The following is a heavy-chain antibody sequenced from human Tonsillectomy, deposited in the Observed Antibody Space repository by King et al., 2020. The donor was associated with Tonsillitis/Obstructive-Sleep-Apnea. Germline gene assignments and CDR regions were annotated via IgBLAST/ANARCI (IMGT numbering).Heavy chain of an antibody. V-gene: IGHV5-51*01. CDR1: GYSFTGYW. D-gene: IGHD4-17*01. CDR2: IYPGDSDT. Sequence: VQLVESGAEVKKPGESLKISCKGSGYSFTGYWIGWVRQMPGKGLEWMGIIYPGDSDTRYTPSFQGQVTISADKSIRTAYLQWISLKASDTAMYYCARRNDYGDYPNHAFDLWGRGTMVTVSS. CDR3: ARRNDYGDYPNHAFDL. J-gene: IGHJ3*01.